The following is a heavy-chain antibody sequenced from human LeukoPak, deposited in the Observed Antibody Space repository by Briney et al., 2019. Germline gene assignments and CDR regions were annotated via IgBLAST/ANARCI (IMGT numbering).Heavy chain of an antibody. CDR2: IIPIFGTA. Sequence: GASVKVSCKASGYTFTTYEIHWVRQATGQGPECMGGIIPIFGTANYAQKFQGRVTITADESTSTAYMELSSLRSEDTAVYYCARDLGGYDFWSGFDYWGQGTLVTVSS. CDR1: GYTFTTYE. V-gene: IGHV1-69*13. J-gene: IGHJ4*02. D-gene: IGHD3-3*01. CDR3: ARDLGGYDFWSGFDY.